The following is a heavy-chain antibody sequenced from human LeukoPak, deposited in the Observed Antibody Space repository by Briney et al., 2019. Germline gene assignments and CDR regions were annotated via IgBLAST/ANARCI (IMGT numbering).Heavy chain of an antibody. CDR1: GYTFTRYG. J-gene: IGHJ5*02. D-gene: IGHD3-10*01. Sequence: ASVKVSCKASGYTFTRYGISWVRQAPGQGLEWMGWISGHNGQTKYAQKFQGRVTMTTDTSTSTAYMELRSLRFDDTAMYYCARDREDYDSGNLNWFDLWGQGTQVTVSS. CDR3: ARDREDYDSGNLNWFDL. CDR2: ISGHNGQT. V-gene: IGHV1-18*01.